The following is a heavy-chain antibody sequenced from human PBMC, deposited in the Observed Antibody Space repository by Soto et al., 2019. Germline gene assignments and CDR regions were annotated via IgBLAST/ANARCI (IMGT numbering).Heavy chain of an antibody. D-gene: IGHD3-10*01. V-gene: IGHV3-33*08. Sequence: QVQLVESGGGVIQPGTSLRLSCSASGFAFSTYAMHWVRQDPGKVMEWVSVIWADGSRQFYADSVKGRFTVSRDNSQNTFLLQMNSLRVDDTALYYCVGGICYWGLGDYWCQGTMVTVSS. CDR1: GFAFSTYA. CDR3: VGGICYWGLGDY. CDR2: IWADGSRQ. J-gene: IGHJ4*02.